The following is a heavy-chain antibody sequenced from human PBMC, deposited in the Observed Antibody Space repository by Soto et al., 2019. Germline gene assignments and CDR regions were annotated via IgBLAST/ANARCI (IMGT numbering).Heavy chain of an antibody. CDR3: ARGGPYCSSTSCYQFDY. CDR2: IYYSGST. CDR1: GGPISSYY. Sequence: NPSETLSLTCTVSGGPISSYYWSWIRQPPGKGLEWIGYIYYSGSTNYNPSLKSRVTISVDTSKNQFSLKLSSVTAADTAVYYCARGGPYCSSTSCYQFDYWGQGTLVTVSS. D-gene: IGHD2-2*01. J-gene: IGHJ4*02. V-gene: IGHV4-59*01.